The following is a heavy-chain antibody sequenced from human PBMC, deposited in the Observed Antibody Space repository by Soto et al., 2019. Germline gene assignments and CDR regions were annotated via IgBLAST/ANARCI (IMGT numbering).Heavy chain of an antibody. V-gene: IGHV3-53*01. CDR2: IYSGGYT. J-gene: IGHJ4*02. D-gene: IGHD3-10*01. CDR3: APRAGGGGY. CDR1: GFTVSNNY. Sequence: EVQLVESGGGLIQPGGSLRLSCAVSGFTVSNNYMSWVRQAPGKGLEGVSVIYSGGYTAYGDSVKGRFTISRDNSKNTTNLQSNGRRAANPAGYYWAPRAGGGGYWGQGTLVTVSS.